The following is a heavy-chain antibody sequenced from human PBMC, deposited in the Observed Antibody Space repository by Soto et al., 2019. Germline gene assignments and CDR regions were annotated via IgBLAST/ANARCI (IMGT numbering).Heavy chain of an antibody. CDR1: GGSFSGYY. Sequence: SETLSLTCAVYGGSFSGYYWSWIRQPPGKGLEWIGEINHSGSTNYNPSLKSRVTISVDTSKNQFSLKLSSVTAADTAVYYCARASSLRRGYIAVAGNWFDPWGQGTLVTVSS. D-gene: IGHD6-19*01. CDR2: INHSGST. CDR3: ARASSLRRGYIAVAGNWFDP. J-gene: IGHJ5*02. V-gene: IGHV4-34*01.